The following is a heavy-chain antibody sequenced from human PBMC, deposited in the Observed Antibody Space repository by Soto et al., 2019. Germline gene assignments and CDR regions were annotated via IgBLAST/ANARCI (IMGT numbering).Heavy chain of an antibody. CDR2: IWYDGSNK. J-gene: IGHJ6*03. D-gene: IGHD4-17*01. CDR1: GFTFSSYG. CDR3: ARDGGDYVDHYYYMDV. Sequence: QVQLVESGGGVVQPGRSLRLSCAASGFTFSSYGMHWVRQAPGKGLEWVAVIWYDGSNKYYADSVKGRFTISRDNSKNTLYLQMNCLRAEDTAVYYCARDGGDYVDHYYYMDVWGKGTTVTVSS. V-gene: IGHV3-33*01.